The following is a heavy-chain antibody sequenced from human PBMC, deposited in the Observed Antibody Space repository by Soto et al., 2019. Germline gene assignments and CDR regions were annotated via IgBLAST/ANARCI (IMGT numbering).Heavy chain of an antibody. CDR3: AREDSIIIPAVSDF. V-gene: IGHV3-21*01. Sequence: LRLSCVVSGFTFNNYGINWVRQAPGKGLEWVSTVSKSDYTYYSDSVKGRFTISRDNAKNSVSLQMNTLRAEDTAVYYCAREDSIIIPAVSDFWGQGTLVTVSS. J-gene: IGHJ4*02. D-gene: IGHD2-2*01. CDR2: VSKSDYT. CDR1: GFTFNNYG.